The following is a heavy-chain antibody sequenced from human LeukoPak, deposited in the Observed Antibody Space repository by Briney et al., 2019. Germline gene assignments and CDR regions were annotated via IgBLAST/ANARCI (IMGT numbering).Heavy chain of an antibody. CDR2: INPNSDGT. Sequence: ASVKVSCKASGYTFTGYYMHWVRQAPGQGLEWMGWINPNSDGTNYAQKFQGRVTMTRDTSISTAYMELSRLRSDDTAVYYCARDPHVATTVHFDYWGQGSLVTVSS. V-gene: IGHV1-2*02. D-gene: IGHD5-12*01. J-gene: IGHJ4*02. CDR1: GYTFTGYY. CDR3: ARDPHVATTVHFDY.